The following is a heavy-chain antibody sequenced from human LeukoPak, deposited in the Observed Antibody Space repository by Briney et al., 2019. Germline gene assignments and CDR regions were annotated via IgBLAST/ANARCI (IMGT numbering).Heavy chain of an antibody. Sequence: ISIVSGCSNKSGGYYWSWIRQHPGKGLEWIGYIYYSGSTCYNPTLKSRVTISVDTSKMQFSLKLSSVTAAGTAVYYCARDSSDAFDIWGQGTMVTVSS. V-gene: IGHV4-31*02. J-gene: IGHJ3*02. CDR2: IYYSGST. CDR3: ARDSSDAFDI. CDR1: GCSNKSGGYY. D-gene: IGHD2-15*01.